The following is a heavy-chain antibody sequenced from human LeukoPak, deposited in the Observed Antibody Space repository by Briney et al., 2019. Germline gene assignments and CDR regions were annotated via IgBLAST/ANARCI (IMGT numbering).Heavy chain of an antibody. V-gene: IGHV4-38-2*02. D-gene: IGHD3-10*01. CDR2: IYHSGST. CDR1: GYSISSGYY. J-gene: IGHJ4*02. CDR3: ARTGRFGESIIGDFDY. Sequence: PSETVSLTCTVSGYSISSGYYWGGIRQPPGKGLEWIGSIYHSGSTYYNPSLKSRVTISVDTSKNQFSLKLSSVTAADTAVYYCARTGRFGESIIGDFDYWGQGTLVTVSS.